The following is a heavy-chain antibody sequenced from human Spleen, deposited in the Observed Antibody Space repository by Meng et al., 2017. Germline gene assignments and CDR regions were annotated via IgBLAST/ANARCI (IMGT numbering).Heavy chain of an antibody. CDR3: ARPRDGFGSDDAFDI. Sequence: GESLKISCAASGFTFSSYAMHWVRQAPGKGLEWVAVISYDGSNKYYADSVKGRFTISRDNSKNTLYLQMNSLRAEDTAVYYCARPRDGFGSDDAFDIWGQGTMVTVSS. CDR2: ISYDGSNK. V-gene: IGHV3-30*04. D-gene: IGHD3-10*01. CDR1: GFTFSSYA. J-gene: IGHJ3*02.